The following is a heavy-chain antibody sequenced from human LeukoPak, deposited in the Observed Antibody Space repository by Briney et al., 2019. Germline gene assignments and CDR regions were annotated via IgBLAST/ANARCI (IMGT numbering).Heavy chain of an antibody. V-gene: IGHV3-7*01. Sequence: GGSLRLSCAASGFTFSTNWMSWVRQAPGKGLEWVANINQDGSATNYVDSAKGRFIVSRDNAKNSVFLQMSSLRAEDTAVYYCAIAAGWEQAYWGQGTLVTVSS. CDR2: INQDGSAT. J-gene: IGHJ4*02. D-gene: IGHD1-26*01. CDR1: GFTFSTNW. CDR3: AIAAGWEQAY.